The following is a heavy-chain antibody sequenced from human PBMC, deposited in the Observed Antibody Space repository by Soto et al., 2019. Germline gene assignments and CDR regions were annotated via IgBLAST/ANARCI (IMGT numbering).Heavy chain of an antibody. CDR1: GYTFTSSG. J-gene: IGHJ4*02. V-gene: IGHV1-18*04. CDR3: ARDRDYSSITGY. Sequence: GAPVQVSCKAAGYTFTSSGTSCVRRAPGKGLEWMGWISAYNGNTNYAQKLQGRVIMTTDTSTSTAYMELRSLRSDDTAVYYCARDRDYSSITGYWVQGTLVTVSS. CDR2: ISAYNGNT. D-gene: IGHD6-13*01.